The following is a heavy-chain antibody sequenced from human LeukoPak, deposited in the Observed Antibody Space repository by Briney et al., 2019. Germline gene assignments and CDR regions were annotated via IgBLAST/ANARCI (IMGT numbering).Heavy chain of an antibody. V-gene: IGHV4-59*01. CDR1: GGSISSYY. J-gene: IGHJ4*02. CDR2: IYYSGST. Sequence: SETLSLTCTVSGGSISSYYWSWIRQPPGKGLEWIGYIYYSGSTNYNPSLKSRVTISVDTSKNQFSLKLSSVTAADTAVYYCARGGDSGYDLEYYFDYWGQGTLVTVSS. D-gene: IGHD5-12*01. CDR3: ARGGDSGYDLEYYFDY.